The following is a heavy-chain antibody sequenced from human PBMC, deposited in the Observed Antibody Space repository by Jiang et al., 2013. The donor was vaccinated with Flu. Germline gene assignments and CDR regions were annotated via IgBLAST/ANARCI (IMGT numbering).Heavy chain of an antibody. CDR3: ARDQRDDYIWGSYRFAFDY. CDR1: GYTFTSYY. V-gene: IGHV1-46*01. D-gene: IGHD3-16*02. CDR2: XNPSGGST. Sequence: EVKKPGAVSEGSCKASGYTFTSYYMHWVRQAPGQGLEWMGIXNPSGGSTSYAQKFQGRVTMTRDTSTSTVYMELSSLRSEDTAVYYCARDQRDDYIWGSYRFAFDYWGQGTLVTVSS. J-gene: IGHJ4*02.